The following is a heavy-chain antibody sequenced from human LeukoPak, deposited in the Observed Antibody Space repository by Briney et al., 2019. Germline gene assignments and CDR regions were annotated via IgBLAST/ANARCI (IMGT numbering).Heavy chain of an antibody. CDR2: IYYSGST. CDR1: GGSFSDYF. CDR3: ARGYFSYDSSGYAFDI. D-gene: IGHD3-22*01. Sequence: SETLSLTCSVYGGSFSDYFWTWVRQPPGKGLEWIGSIYYSGSTYYNPSLKSRVTISVDTSKNQFSLKLSSVTAADTAVYYCARGYFSYDSSGYAFDIWGQGTMVTVSS. J-gene: IGHJ3*02. V-gene: IGHV4-34*01.